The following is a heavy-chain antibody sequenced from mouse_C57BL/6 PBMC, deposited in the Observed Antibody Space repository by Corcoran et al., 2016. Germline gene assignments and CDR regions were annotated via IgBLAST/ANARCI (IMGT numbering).Heavy chain of an antibody. CDR2: IKVKSENYGV. CDR3: SRGNSEGFPY. Sequence: QVQLGETGGDLVRPGHSLKLSCVTSGFTYNNYWMHWLRQPPGKRLEWIAVIKVKSENYGVNYAESVKGRFAISRDDSKNSVYLEMNRLREEDTATYFCSRGNSEGFPYWGQGTLVTVSA. CDR1: GFTYNNYW. V-gene: IGHV13-2*01. D-gene: IGHD2-1*01. J-gene: IGHJ3*01.